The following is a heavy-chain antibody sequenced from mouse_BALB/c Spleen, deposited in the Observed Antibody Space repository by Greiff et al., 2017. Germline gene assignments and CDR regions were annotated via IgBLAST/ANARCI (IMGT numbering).Heavy chain of an antibody. CDR2: INSNGGST. J-gene: IGHJ3*01. V-gene: IGHV5-6-3*01. CDR3: ARDRPWFAY. CDR1: GFTFSSYG. Sequence: EVQRVESGGGLVQPGGSLKLSCAASGFTFSSYGMSWVRQTPDKRLELVATINSNGGSTYYPDSVKGRFTISRDNAKNTLYLQMSSLKSEDTAMYYCARDRPWFAYWGQGTLVTVSA.